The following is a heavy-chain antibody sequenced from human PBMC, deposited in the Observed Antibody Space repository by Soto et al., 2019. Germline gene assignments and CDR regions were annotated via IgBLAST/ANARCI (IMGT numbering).Heavy chain of an antibody. D-gene: IGHD3-22*01. J-gene: IGHJ4*02. CDR2: ISSSSCYI. V-gene: IGHV3-21*01. CDR1: GFTFMSYT. CDR3: ARGSFFYETSGYYPPDY. Sequence: GGSLRLSCAASGFTFMSYTMNWVRQAPGTGLEWVASISSSSCYIEYADSLKGRFTIARDNAKNSVHLQMRSLRAEDTAVYYCARGSFFYETSGYYPPDYWGQGTLVTVSS.